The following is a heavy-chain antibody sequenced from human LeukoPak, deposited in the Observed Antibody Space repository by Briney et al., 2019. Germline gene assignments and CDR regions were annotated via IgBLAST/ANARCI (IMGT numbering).Heavy chain of an antibody. J-gene: IGHJ4*02. CDR1: GFTFSSYA. CDR3: AKESPYASPRNYYFDY. Sequence: GGSLRLSCAASGFTFSSYAMSWVRQAPGKGLEWVSAISGSGGSTYYADSVKGRFTISRDNSKNTLYLQMNSLRAEDTAVYYCAKESPYASPRNYYFDYWGQGTLVTASS. V-gene: IGHV3-23*01. CDR2: ISGSGGST.